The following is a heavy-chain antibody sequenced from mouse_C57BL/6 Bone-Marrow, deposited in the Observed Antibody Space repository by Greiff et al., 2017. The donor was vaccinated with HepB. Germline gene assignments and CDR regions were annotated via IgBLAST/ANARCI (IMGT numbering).Heavy chain of an antibody. CDR1: GFTFSSYG. CDR3: ARRGYYYAMDY. Sequence: EVKLMESGGDLVKPGGSLKLSCAASGFTFSSYGMSWVRQTPDKRLEWVATISSGGSYTYYPDSVKGRFTISRDNAKNTRYLQMSSLKSEDTAMYYCARRGYYYAMDYWGQGTSVTVSS. CDR2: ISSGGSYT. J-gene: IGHJ4*01. V-gene: IGHV5-6*02.